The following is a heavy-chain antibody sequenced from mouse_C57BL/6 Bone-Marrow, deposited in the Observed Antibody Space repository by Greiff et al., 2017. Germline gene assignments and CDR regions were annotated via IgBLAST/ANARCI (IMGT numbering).Heavy chain of an antibody. CDR3: ARSPYYYGSSYYPFDY. CDR2: IWTGGGT. D-gene: IGHD1-1*01. V-gene: IGHV2-9-1*01. CDR1: GFSLTSYA. Sequence: QVQLKQSGPGLVAPSQSLSITCTVSGFSLTSYAISWVRQPPGKGLEWLGVIWTGGGTNYNSALKSRLSISKDNSKSQVFLKMNSLQTDDTARYYCARSPYYYGSSYYPFDYWGQGTTLTVSS. J-gene: IGHJ2*01.